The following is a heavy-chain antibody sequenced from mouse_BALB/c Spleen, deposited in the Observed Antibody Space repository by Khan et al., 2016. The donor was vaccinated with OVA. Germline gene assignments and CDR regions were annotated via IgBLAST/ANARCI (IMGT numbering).Heavy chain of an antibody. Sequence: QIQLVQSGPELKKPGETVQISCKASGFPFTNYGMNWVRQAPGKGLKWMGWINTYTGEPTFTDDFKGRFAFSLETSASTAYLQINSLKNEDTATXFCARVGYSGTMDFWGQGTSVTVSS. CDR3: ARVGYSGTMDF. CDR1: GFPFTNYG. CDR2: INTYTGEP. V-gene: IGHV9-3-1*01. J-gene: IGHJ4*01. D-gene: IGHD2-14*01.